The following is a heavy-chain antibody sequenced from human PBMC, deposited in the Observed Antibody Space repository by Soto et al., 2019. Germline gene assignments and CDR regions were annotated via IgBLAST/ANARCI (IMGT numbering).Heavy chain of an antibody. J-gene: IGHJ6*02. CDR1: GFTFSSYW. Sequence: PGGSLRLSCAASGFTFSSYWMSWVRQAPGKGLEWVANIKQDGSEKYYVDSVKGRFTISRDNAKNSLYLQMNSLRAEDTAVYYCARDRVYGTSYYYYGMDVWGQGTTVTVS. CDR3: ARDRVYGTSYYYYGMDV. CDR2: IKQDGSEK. V-gene: IGHV3-7*01. D-gene: IGHD3-10*01.